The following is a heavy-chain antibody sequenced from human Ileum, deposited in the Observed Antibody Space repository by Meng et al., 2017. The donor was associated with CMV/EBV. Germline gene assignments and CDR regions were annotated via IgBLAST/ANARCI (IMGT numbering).Heavy chain of an antibody. V-gene: IGHV2-70D*14. CDR3: ARDFDY. CDR2: IDWEDGK. CDR1: GFSLSTSGMR. Sequence: SGPTLVKPTQTLTLTCTFSGFSLSTSGMRVSWIRQPPGKALEWLARIDWEDGKFYSTSLKTRLTISKDTSKNQVVLVVTNIDPEDTATYYCARDFDYWGQGTLVTVSS. J-gene: IGHJ4*02.